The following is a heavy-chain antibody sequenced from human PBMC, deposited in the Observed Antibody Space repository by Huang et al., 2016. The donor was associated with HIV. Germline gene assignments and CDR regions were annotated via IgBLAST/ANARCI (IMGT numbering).Heavy chain of an antibody. CDR3: ARAKDTWDAYDI. Sequence: QVQLVESGGGVVQPGRSLRLSCAASGFPFNNHAMHWGRQAPGKGLDWLAVISNDGSNNYYAESVKGRFTISRDSSKSTLFLHMTSLRTEDTAVYYCARAKDTWDAYDIWGQGTMVIVSS. CDR2: ISNDGSNN. J-gene: IGHJ3*02. V-gene: IGHV3-30-3*01. CDR1: GFPFNNHA. D-gene: IGHD5-18*01.